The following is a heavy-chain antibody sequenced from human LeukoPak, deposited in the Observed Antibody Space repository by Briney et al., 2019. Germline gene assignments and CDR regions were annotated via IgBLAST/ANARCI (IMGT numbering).Heavy chain of an antibody. Sequence: GASVKVSCKASGYTFTSYDINWVRQATGQGLEWMGWMNPNSGNTGYAQKFQGRVTMTRNTSISTAYMELSSLRSKDTAVYYCARSLTTVYYYGMDVWGQGTTVTVSS. CDR3: ARSLTTVYYYGMDV. V-gene: IGHV1-8*01. D-gene: IGHD4-17*01. CDR1: GYTFTSYD. J-gene: IGHJ6*02. CDR2: MNPNSGNT.